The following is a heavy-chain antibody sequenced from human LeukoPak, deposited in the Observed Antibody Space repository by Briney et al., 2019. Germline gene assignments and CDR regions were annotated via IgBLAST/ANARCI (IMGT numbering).Heavy chain of an antibody. CDR2: LYSGGDT. Sequence: GVSLRLSCAASGFSVSGHYTSWVRQAPGKGLEWVSVLYSGGDTYYADSVKGRFTISRDTSKNTLYLQMNGLRAEDTAVYYCARGNTGYSSAWGRDFDYWGQGTLVTVSS. CDR3: ARGNTGYSSAWGRDFDY. CDR1: GFSVSGHY. J-gene: IGHJ4*02. D-gene: IGHD6-19*01. V-gene: IGHV3-66*01.